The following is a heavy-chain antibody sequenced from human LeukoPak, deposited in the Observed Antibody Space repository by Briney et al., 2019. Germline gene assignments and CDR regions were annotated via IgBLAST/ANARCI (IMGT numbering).Heavy chain of an antibody. J-gene: IGHJ4*02. CDR1: GFTFSSYA. Sequence: GGSLRLSCAASGFTFSSYAMSWVRQAPGKGLEWVSAISGSGDSTNYADSVKGRFTISRDNSKNTLYLHMNSLRAEDTAVYYCAKGQLWSGVAYFDYWGQGTLATVSS. CDR3: AKGQLWSGVAYFDY. V-gene: IGHV3-23*01. D-gene: IGHD3-10*01. CDR2: ISGSGDST.